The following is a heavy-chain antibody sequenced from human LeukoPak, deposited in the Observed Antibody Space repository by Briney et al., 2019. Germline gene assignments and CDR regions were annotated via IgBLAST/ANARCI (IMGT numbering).Heavy chain of an antibody. J-gene: IGHJ4*02. CDR2: FYYSATT. CDR1: GGSISSSGHY. V-gene: IGHV4-39*01. Sequence: PSETLSLTCSVSGGSISSSGHYWGWIRQSPGKGLEWIGSFYYSATTYYNPSLKSRVIISVDTSKNQFSLNLSSVTAADTAVYYCARSRSWDYWGQGTLVTVSS. D-gene: IGHD6-13*01. CDR3: ARSRSWDY.